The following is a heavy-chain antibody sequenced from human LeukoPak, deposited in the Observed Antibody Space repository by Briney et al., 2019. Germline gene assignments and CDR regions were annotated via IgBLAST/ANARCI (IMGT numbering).Heavy chain of an antibody. D-gene: IGHD6-6*01. CDR2: IYYSGST. CDR3: ARDGSSRGNWFDP. CDR1: GGPISSGGYY. J-gene: IGHJ5*02. Sequence: SETLSLTCTVSGGPISSGGYYWSWIRQHPGKGLEWIGYIYYSGSTYYNPSLKSRVTISVDTSKNQFSLKLSSVTAADTAVYYCARDGSSRGNWFDPWGQGTLVTVSS. V-gene: IGHV4-31*03.